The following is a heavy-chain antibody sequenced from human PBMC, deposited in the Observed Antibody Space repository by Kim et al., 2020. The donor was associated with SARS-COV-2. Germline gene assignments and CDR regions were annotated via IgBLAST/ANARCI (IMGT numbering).Heavy chain of an antibody. Sequence: GGSLRLSCAASGFTFSSYAMSWVRQAPGKGLEWVSAISGGGGYTYYADSAKGRFTISRDRSKNTLYLQMNSLRVEDTAVYYCLAGGRFPDYWGQGTLVTVSS. D-gene: IGHD3-16*01. V-gene: IGHV3-23*01. CDR2: ISGGGGYT. CDR1: GFTFSSYA. J-gene: IGHJ4*02. CDR3: LAGGRFPDY.